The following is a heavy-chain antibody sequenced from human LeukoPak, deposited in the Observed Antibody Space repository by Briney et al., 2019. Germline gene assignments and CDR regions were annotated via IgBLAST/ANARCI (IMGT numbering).Heavy chain of an antibody. D-gene: IGHD5-24*01. V-gene: IGHV4-39*07. CDR2: IYYSGST. Sequence: SETLSLTCTVSGGSISSSSYYWGWIRQPPGKGLEWIGSIYYSGSTYYNPSLKSRVTISVDTSKNQFSLKLSSVTAADTAVYYCAREERRWLRKLYYMDVWGKGTTVTISS. J-gene: IGHJ6*03. CDR3: AREERRWLRKLYYMDV. CDR1: GGSISSSSYY.